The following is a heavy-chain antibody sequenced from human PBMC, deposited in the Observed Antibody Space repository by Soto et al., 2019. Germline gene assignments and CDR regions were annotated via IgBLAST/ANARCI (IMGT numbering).Heavy chain of an antibody. CDR1: GFSFAYYG. CDR2: ISYDGTEK. D-gene: IGHD4-17*01. V-gene: IGHV3-30*18. Sequence: QVQLVESGGGVVQPGRSLRLSCAASGFSFAYYGMHWVRQAPGKGLEWVAVISYDGTEKYYEDSVKGRITISIENNKNSFDLHASDHSVEDRGVYFCAKAYATSALASWGQGTLVTVSS. J-gene: IGHJ4*02. CDR3: AKAYATSALAS.